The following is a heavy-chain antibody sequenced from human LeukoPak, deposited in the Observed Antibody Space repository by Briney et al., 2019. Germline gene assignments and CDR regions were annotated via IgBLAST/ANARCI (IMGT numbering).Heavy chain of an antibody. CDR1: GGSISSSSYY. Sequence: SETLSLTCTVSGGSISSSSYYWGWIRQPPGKGLEWIGSIYYSGSTYYNPSLKSRVTVSVDTSKNQFSLKLSSVTAADTAVYYCARGPHSSGWYRRYYFDYWGQGTLVTVSS. V-gene: IGHV4-39*07. D-gene: IGHD6-19*01. CDR2: IYYSGST. CDR3: ARGPHSSGWYRRYYFDY. J-gene: IGHJ4*02.